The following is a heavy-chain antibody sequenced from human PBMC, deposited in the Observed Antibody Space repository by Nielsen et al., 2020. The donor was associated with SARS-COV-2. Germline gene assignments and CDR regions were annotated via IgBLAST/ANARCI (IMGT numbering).Heavy chain of an antibody. Sequence: GGSLRLSCAASGFSFSSYAMTWVRQLPGRGLEWVSSIGTTGDKTFYADSVKGRFTISRDNSKNTLYLQLNSLRAEDTAVFYCAKISGSQRHYFDFWGQGALVTVSS. CDR1: GFSFSSYA. CDR2: IGTTGDKT. J-gene: IGHJ4*02. V-gene: IGHV3-23*01. CDR3: AKISGSQRHYFDF. D-gene: IGHD1-26*01.